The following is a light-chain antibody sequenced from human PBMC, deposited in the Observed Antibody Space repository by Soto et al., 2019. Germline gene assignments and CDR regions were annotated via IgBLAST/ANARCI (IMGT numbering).Light chain of an antibody. CDR1: ESVRQY. CDR3: QQRSNWPPGYT. Sequence: DIVLTQTPAPLSLSPGDSATLSCRASESVRQYLAWYQQTPGQAPRLLIYDASSRAIGIPARFSGSGFGTDFTLTISSLEPEDFAVYYCQQRSNWPPGYTFGQGTKLEMK. CDR2: DAS. V-gene: IGKV3-11*01. J-gene: IGKJ2*01.